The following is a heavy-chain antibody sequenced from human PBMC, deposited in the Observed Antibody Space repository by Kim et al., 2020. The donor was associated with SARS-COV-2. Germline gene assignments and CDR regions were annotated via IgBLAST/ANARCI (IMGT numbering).Heavy chain of an antibody. CDR1: GFTFSSYS. CDR2: ISSSSYI. J-gene: IGHJ6*02. V-gene: IGHV3-21*01. Sequence: GGSLRLSCAASGFTFSSYSMNWVRQAPGKGLEWVSSISSSSYIYYADSVKGRFTISRDNAKNSLYLQMNSLRAEDTAVYYCARDIGIAAAGTIGGGYYYYYGMDVWGQGTTVTVSS. CDR3: ARDIGIAAAGTIGGGYYYYYGMDV. D-gene: IGHD6-13*01.